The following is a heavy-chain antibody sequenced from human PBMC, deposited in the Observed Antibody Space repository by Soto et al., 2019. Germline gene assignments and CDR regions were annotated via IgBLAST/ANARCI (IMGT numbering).Heavy chain of an antibody. V-gene: IGHV3-11*01. CDR3: ANLAKNYYHYMDV. D-gene: IGHD1-26*01. CDR2: ISTSGSST. Sequence: PGGSLRLSCAASGFSFSDYYMSWIRQAPGKGLEWVSLISTSGSSTDYADSVKGRFTISRDNAKNSLSLQMNSLRAEDTAVYYSANLAKNYYHYMDVWGKGTTVTGSS. J-gene: IGHJ6*03. CDR1: GFSFSDYY.